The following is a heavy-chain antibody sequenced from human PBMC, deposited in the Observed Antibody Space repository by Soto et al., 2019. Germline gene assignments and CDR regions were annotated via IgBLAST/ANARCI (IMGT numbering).Heavy chain of an antibody. Sequence: GGSLRLSCAASGFTFSSYAMSWVRQAPGKGLEWVSAISGSGGSTYYADSVKGRFTISRDNSKNTLYLQMNSLRAEDTAVYYCAKDFSYDSSGYCLFDYWGQGTQVTVSS. D-gene: IGHD3-22*01. J-gene: IGHJ4*02. V-gene: IGHV3-23*01. CDR1: GFTFSSYA. CDR2: ISGSGGST. CDR3: AKDFSYDSSGYCLFDY.